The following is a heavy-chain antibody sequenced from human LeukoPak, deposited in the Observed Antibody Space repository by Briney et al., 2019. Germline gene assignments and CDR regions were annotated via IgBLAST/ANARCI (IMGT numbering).Heavy chain of an antibody. D-gene: IGHD2-2*02. Sequence: GASVKVSCKASGYTFTGYYMHWVRQAPGQGLEWMGWINPNSGGTNYAQKFQGRVTMTRDTSISTAYMELSRLRSDDTAVYYCARERPPIVVVPAAIYRFDPWGQETLVTVSS. CDR3: ARERPPIVVVPAAIYRFDP. V-gene: IGHV1-2*02. CDR1: GYTFTGYY. J-gene: IGHJ5*02. CDR2: INPNSGGT.